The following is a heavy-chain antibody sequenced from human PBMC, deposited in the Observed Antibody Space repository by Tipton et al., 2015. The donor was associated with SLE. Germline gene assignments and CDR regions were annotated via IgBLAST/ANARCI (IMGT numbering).Heavy chain of an antibody. D-gene: IGHD6-19*01. CDR3: ARDSPTVAGPFDS. J-gene: IGHJ4*02. CDR1: DGSISDYH. Sequence: TLSLTCTVSDGSISDYHWTWIRQPAGEGLEWIGRIYASGSTNYNPSLRSRAAMSVDTSKSHFSLKLTSVTAADTAVYYCARDSPTVAGPFDSWGQGTLGIVSP. V-gene: IGHV4-4*07. CDR2: IYASGST.